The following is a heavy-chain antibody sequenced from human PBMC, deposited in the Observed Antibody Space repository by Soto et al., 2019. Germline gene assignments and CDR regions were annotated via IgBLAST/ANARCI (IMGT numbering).Heavy chain of an antibody. V-gene: IGHV3-9*01. D-gene: IGHD2-2*01. CDR2: ISWNSGSI. CDR3: AKDWDSSSPYHMEV. CDR1: GFTFEDYA. J-gene: IGHJ6*03. Sequence: EVHLVESGGGLVQPGRSLRLSCAASGFTFEDYAMHWVRQVPGKGLAWVAFISWNSGSIFYGDAVKGRFSVSRDNARNSLYLQMNGLREEDSALYYCAKDWDSSSPYHMEVWGKGTTVTVSS.